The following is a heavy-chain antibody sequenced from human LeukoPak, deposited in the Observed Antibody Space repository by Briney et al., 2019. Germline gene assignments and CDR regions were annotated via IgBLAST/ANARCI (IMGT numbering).Heavy chain of an antibody. CDR1: GGSFSGYY. J-gene: IGHJ5*02. Sequence: SETLSLTCAVYGGSFSGYYWSWIRQPPGKGLEWIGEINHSGSTNYNPSLKSRVTISVDTSKNQFSLKLSSVTAADTAVYYCASRALYYDTLTGYYSLWCDPWGQGTLVGVSS. V-gene: IGHV4-34*01. D-gene: IGHD3-9*01. CDR2: INHSGST. CDR3: ASRALYYDTLTGYYSLWCDP.